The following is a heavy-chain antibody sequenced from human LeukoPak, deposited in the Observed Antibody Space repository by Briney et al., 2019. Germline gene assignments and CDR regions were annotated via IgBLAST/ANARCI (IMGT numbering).Heavy chain of an antibody. CDR3: ARASMGAGCNQGDNDY. Sequence: SVNVSRLHSVSTFHSHVFCRLRQAPGHAREWMGGIIPMCDKANYAQKFQGRVTISPDESTSTAYMELSSLRSEDTAVYYCARASMGAGCNQGDNDYWGQGTLVSVSS. CDR2: IIPMCDKA. CDR1: VSTFHSHV. J-gene: IGHJ4*02. D-gene: IGHD1-26*01. V-gene: IGHV1-69*01.